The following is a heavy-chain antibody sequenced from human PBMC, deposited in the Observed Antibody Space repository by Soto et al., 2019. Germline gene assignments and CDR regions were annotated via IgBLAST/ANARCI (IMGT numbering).Heavy chain of an antibody. CDR2: ISGSGGST. J-gene: IGHJ4*02. Sequence: PGGSLRLTCAASGFTFSIYAMSWVRQAPGKGLEWVAAISGSGGSTYYADSVKGRFTISRDNSKNTLYLQMNSLRAEDMAVYYCAKFVVVVAATQDYWGQGTLVTVSS. D-gene: IGHD2-15*01. CDR1: GFTFSIYA. CDR3: AKFVVVVAATQDY. V-gene: IGHV3-23*01.